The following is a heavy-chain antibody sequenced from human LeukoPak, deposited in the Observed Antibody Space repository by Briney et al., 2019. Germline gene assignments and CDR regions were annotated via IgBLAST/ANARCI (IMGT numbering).Heavy chain of an antibody. CDR3: ARRTSPGDFDY. J-gene: IGHJ4*02. CDR2: IYYSGST. Sequence: GSLRLSCAASGFTFSSYAMSWVRQAPGKGLEWSGRIYYSGSTYYNPSLRSRVTISVDTSKNQFSLKLSSVTAAETAVYYCARRTSPGDFDYWGQGTLVTVSS. CDR1: GFTFSSYA. V-gene: IGHV4-59*05. D-gene: IGHD1-1*01.